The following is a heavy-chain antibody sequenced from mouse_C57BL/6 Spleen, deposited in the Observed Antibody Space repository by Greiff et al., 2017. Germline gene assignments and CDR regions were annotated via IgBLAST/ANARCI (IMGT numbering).Heavy chain of an antibody. J-gene: IGHJ3*01. V-gene: IGHV2-2*01. CDR3: ATYGNYFAY. Sequence: VHLVESGPGLVQPSQSLSITCTVSGFSLTSYGVHWVRQSPGKGLEWLGVIWSGGSTDYNAAFISRLSISKDNSKSQVFFKMNSLQADDTAIYYWATYGNYFAYWGQGTLVTVSA. CDR2: IWSGGST. D-gene: IGHD2-1*01. CDR1: GFSLTSYG.